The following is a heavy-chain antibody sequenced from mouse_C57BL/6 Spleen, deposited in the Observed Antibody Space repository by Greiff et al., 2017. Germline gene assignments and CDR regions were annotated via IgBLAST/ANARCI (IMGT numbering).Heavy chain of an antibody. CDR1: GYTFTSYW. CDR2: IYPGSGST. Sequence: VQLQQPGAELVKPGASVKMSCKASGYTFTSYWITWVKQRPGQGLEWIGDIYPGSGSTNYNEKFKSKATLTVDTSSSTAYMQLSSLTSEDSAVYYCARYSGSSYGFDYWGQGTTLTVSS. V-gene: IGHV1-55*01. J-gene: IGHJ2*01. CDR3: ARYSGSSYGFDY. D-gene: IGHD1-1*01.